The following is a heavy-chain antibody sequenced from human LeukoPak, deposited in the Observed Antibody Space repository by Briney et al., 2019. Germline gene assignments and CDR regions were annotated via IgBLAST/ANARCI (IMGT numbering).Heavy chain of an antibody. V-gene: IGHV1-69*05. Sequence: SVKLSCKASGGTFSIYAISWVRQAPGQGLEWMGGITPIFGTANYAQKYQGRVTITTDASTSTAYMELSSLRSEDAAVYYCARDRLIWFGESLSYYYYMDVWGKGTTVTVSS. CDR3: ARDRLIWFGESLSYYYYMDV. J-gene: IGHJ6*03. D-gene: IGHD3-10*01. CDR2: ITPIFGTA. CDR1: GGTFSIYA.